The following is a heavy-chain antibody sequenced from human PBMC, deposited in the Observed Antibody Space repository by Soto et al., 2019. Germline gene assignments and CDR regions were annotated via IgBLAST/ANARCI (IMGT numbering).Heavy chain of an antibody. CDR2: IKPDNGNT. CDR1: GYPFSKYG. J-gene: IGHJ5*02. V-gene: IGHV1-18*04. CDR3: GTSYDSGFDP. Sequence: QLQLVQSGGEVKKPGASVRVSCEAYGYPFSKYGISWIRQAPGQGLEWMGWIKPDNGNTDYAQKFRGRVTMTTDTSSTTAYLELRSLTSDDTAVYYCGTSYDSGFDPWGQGTLVSVSS. D-gene: IGHD5-12*01.